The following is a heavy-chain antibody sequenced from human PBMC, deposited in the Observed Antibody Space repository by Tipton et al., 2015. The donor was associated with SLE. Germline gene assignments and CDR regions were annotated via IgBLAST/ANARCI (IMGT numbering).Heavy chain of an antibody. CDR2: ISWNSGSI. D-gene: IGHD6-13*01. V-gene: IGHV3-9*01. CDR1: GFTFDDYA. J-gene: IGHJ3*02. CDR3: AKGRAAAGADAFDI. Sequence: SGFTFDDYAMHWVRQAPGKGLEWVSGISWNSGSIGYADSVKGRFTISRDNAKNSLYLQMNSLRAEDTALYYCAKGRAAAGADAFDIWGQGTMVTVSS.